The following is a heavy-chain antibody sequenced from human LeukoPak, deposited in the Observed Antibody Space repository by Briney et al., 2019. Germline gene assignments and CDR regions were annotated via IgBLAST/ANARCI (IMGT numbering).Heavy chain of an antibody. CDR1: GFTFSSYA. Sequence: GGSLRLSCAASGFTFSSYAMSWVRQAPGKGLEWVSAISGSGGSTYYADSVKGRFTISRDNSKNTLYLQMNSLRAEDTAVYYCARKRRDGYYFDYWGQGTLVTVSS. J-gene: IGHJ4*02. CDR2: ISGSGGST. D-gene: IGHD5-24*01. CDR3: ARKRRDGYYFDY. V-gene: IGHV3-23*01.